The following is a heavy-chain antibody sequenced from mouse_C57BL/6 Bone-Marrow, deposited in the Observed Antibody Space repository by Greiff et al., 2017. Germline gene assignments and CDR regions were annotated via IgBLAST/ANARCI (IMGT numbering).Heavy chain of an antibody. D-gene: IGHD2-3*01. J-gene: IGHJ4*01. V-gene: IGHV1-64*01. CDR1: GYTFTSYW. CDR3: ARGEDGYLYYYAMDY. Sequence: VKLMEPGAELVKPGASVKLSCKASGYTFTSYWMHWVKQRPGQGLEWIGMIHPNSGSTNYNEKFKSKATLTVDKSSSTAYMQLSSLTSEDSAVYYCARGEDGYLYYYAMDYWGQGTSVTVSS. CDR2: IHPNSGST.